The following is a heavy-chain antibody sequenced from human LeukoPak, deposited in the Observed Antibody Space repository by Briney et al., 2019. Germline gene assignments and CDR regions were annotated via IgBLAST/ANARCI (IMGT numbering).Heavy chain of an antibody. Sequence: SSETLSLTCTVSGGSISSYYWSWIRQPPGKGLEWIGYIYYSGSTNYNPSLKSRVTISVDTSKNQFSLKLSSVTAADTAVYYCARLKRGDYYYYMDVWGKGTTVTISS. CDR3: ARLKRGDYYYYMDV. J-gene: IGHJ6*03. V-gene: IGHV4-59*01. CDR2: IYYSGST. CDR1: GGSISSYY. D-gene: IGHD3-10*01.